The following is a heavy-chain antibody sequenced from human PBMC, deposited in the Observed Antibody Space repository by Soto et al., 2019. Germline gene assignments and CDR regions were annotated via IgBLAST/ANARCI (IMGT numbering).Heavy chain of an antibody. D-gene: IGHD6-13*01. CDR3: ARDPAAGAAAGIGWFDP. Sequence: GGSLRLSCAASGFTFSSYSMNWVRQAPGKGLEWVSSISSSSSYIYYADSVKGRFTISRDNAKNSLYLQMNSLRAEDTAEYYCARDPAAGAAAGIGWFDPWGQGTLVTVSS. CDR1: GFTFSSYS. J-gene: IGHJ5*02. V-gene: IGHV3-21*01. CDR2: ISSSSSYI.